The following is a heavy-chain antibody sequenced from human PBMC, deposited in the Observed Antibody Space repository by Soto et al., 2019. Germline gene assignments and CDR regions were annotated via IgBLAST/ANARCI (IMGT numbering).Heavy chain of an antibody. J-gene: IGHJ4*02. V-gene: IGHV3-7*05. CDR2: IKRDGSEK. CDR1: GITLSTYW. D-gene: IGHD1-1*01. CDR3: ARERSERLYYFDD. Sequence: GGSLRLSCAASGITLSTYWMSWVRQAPGKGLEWVANIKRDGSEKYYVDSVKGRFTISRDNAKNSLYLQMNSLRVEDTAVYYCARERSERLYYFDDWGQGTLVTVSS.